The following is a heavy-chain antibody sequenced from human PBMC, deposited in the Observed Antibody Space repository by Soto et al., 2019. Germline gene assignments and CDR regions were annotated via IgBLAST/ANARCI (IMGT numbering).Heavy chain of an antibody. Sequence: EVQLVETGGGLIQPGGSLRLSCAASGLTVSSNYMSWVRQAPGKGLEWVSVIYSGGSTYYADSVKGRFTISRDNSKNTLYLQMNSLRAEDTAVYYCARGSTYYYGSGSLVDYWGQGTLVTVSS. D-gene: IGHD3-10*01. V-gene: IGHV3-53*02. J-gene: IGHJ4*02. CDR1: GLTVSSNY. CDR3: ARGSTYYYGSGSLVDY. CDR2: IYSGGST.